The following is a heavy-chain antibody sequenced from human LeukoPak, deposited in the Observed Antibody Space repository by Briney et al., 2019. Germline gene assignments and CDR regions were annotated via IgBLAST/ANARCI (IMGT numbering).Heavy chain of an antibody. Sequence: GGSLRLSCAASGFPFSSYGMHWVRQAPGKGLEWVAFIRYDGSNKYYADSVKGRFTISRDNSENTLYLQMNSLRAEDTAVFYCARGLTYYDILTGYYLGNWFDPWGQGTLVTVSS. CDR3: ARGLTYYDILTGYYLGNWFDP. D-gene: IGHD3-9*01. V-gene: IGHV3-30*02. CDR1: GFPFSSYG. J-gene: IGHJ5*02. CDR2: IRYDGSNK.